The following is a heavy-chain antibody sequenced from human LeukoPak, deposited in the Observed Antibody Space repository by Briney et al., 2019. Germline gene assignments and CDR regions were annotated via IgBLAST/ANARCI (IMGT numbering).Heavy chain of an antibody. Sequence: ASVKVSCKASGYTFTSYGISWVRQAPGQGLEWMGWISAYNGNTNYAQKLQGRVTMTTDTSTSTAYMELRSLRSDDTAVYYCARDDIVVVPAAMWGDDYYYYGMDVRGQGTTVTVSS. J-gene: IGHJ6*02. CDR1: GYTFTSYG. CDR2: ISAYNGNT. V-gene: IGHV1-18*01. D-gene: IGHD2-2*01. CDR3: ARDDIVVVPAAMWGDDYYYYGMDV.